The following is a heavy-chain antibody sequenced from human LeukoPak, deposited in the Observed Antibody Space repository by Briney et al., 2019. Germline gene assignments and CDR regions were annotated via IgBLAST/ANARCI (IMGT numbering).Heavy chain of an antibody. J-gene: IGHJ3*01. CDR1: GFTFSSYG. CDR3: AKSRGAGSGVSTFDV. V-gene: IGHV3-30*18. CDR2: ISYDGSVK. D-gene: IGHD3-10*01. Sequence: PGGSLRLSCAASGFTFSSYGMHWVRQAPGKGLEWVAVISYDGSVKYYADSVKGRFTISRDNSKNTLYLQMNSLRTEDTAVYYCAKSRGAGSGVSTFDVWGQGTLVTVSS.